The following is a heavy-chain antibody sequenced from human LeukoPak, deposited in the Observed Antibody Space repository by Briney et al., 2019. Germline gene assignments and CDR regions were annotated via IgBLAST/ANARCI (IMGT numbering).Heavy chain of an antibody. J-gene: IGHJ4*02. D-gene: IGHD3-22*01. CDR3: ARVTGYSYYFDY. V-gene: IGHV3-30*04. CDR1: GFTFSSYV. Sequence: GGSLRLSCAASGFTFSSYVMHWVRQAPGKGLEWVAIISYDGSNEYYADSVKGRFTISRDNAKNSLYLQMNSLRAEDTAVYYCARVTGYSYYFDYWGQGTLVTVSS. CDR2: ISYDGSNE.